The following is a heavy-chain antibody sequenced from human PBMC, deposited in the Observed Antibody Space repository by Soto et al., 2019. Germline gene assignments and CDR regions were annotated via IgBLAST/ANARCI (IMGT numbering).Heavy chain of an antibody. CDR2: INWNSVSI. J-gene: IGHJ6*02. Sequence: EVHLVESGGGLVQPGRSLRLSCVASGFTFDDYAMHWVRQAPGKGLEWVSGINWNSVSIAYADSVKGRFSISRDNAKKSLTLQMNSLRPEDTALYYCAKQVVPSAKIYYAMDVWGQGTTVTVSS. D-gene: IGHD2-2*01. V-gene: IGHV3-9*01. CDR1: GFTFDDYA. CDR3: AKQVVPSAKIYYAMDV.